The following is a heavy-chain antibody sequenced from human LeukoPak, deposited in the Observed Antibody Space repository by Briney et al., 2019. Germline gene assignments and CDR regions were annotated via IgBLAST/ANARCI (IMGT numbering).Heavy chain of an antibody. J-gene: IGHJ4*02. V-gene: IGHV3-48*03. CDR2: ISSSGSTT. CDR1: GFSFSSYE. Sequence: GGSLRLSCAASGFSFSSYEMHWVRRAPGKGLEWVSDISSSGSTTYYADSVRGRFTTSRDNAKNLLYLQMHSLRAEDTAIYYCSLLAVASPQDYWGQGTLVTVSS. D-gene: IGHD6-19*01. CDR3: SLLAVASPQDY.